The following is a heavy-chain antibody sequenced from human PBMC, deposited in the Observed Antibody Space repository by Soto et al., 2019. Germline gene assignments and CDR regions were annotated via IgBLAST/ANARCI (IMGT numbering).Heavy chain of an antibody. Sequence: PSQTLSLTCAISGDSVSSNSAAWNWIRQSPSRGLEWLGGTYYRSKWYNDYAVSVKRRITINPDTSKNQFSLQLNSVTPEDAAVYYCSRGGSSAFDSCGQGTLVTVS. CDR3: SRGGSSAFDS. D-gene: IGHD2-15*01. CDR1: GDSVSSNSAA. J-gene: IGHJ4*02. V-gene: IGHV6-1*01. CDR2: TYYRSKWYN.